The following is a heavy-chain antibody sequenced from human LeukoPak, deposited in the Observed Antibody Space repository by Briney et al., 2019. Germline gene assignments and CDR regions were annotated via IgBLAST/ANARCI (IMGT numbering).Heavy chain of an antibody. CDR2: ISGSSSYI. D-gene: IGHD6-13*01. CDR3: ARDRIAAAGVQRFDY. CDR1: GFTFSSYS. V-gene: IGHV3-21*01. Sequence: PGGSLRLSCAASGFTFSSYSMNWVRQAPGKGLEWVSSISGSSSYIYYADSVKGRFTISRDNAKNSLYLQMNSLRAEDTAVYYCARDRIAAAGVQRFDYWGQGTLVTVSS. J-gene: IGHJ4*02.